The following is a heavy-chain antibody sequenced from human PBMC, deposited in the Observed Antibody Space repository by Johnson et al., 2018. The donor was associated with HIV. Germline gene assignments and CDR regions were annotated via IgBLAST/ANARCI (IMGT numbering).Heavy chain of an antibody. V-gene: IGHV3-53*01. CDR2: IYSGGST. Sequence: VQLVESGGGLIQPGGSLRLSCAASGFTVSSNYMNWVRQPPGKGLEWVSVIYSGGSTYYADSVKGRFTISRDNSKNTLYLQMNSLRAEDTAVYYCSRAPNYYYDSSGYGGAFDIWGQGTMVTVSS. CDR1: GFTVSSNY. CDR3: SRAPNYYYDSSGYGGAFDI. J-gene: IGHJ3*02. D-gene: IGHD3-22*01.